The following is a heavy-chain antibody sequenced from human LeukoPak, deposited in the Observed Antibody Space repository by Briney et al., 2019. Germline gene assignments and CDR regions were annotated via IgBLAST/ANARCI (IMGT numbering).Heavy chain of an antibody. CDR2: INPNSGGT. Sequence: GASVKVSCKASGYTFTGYYMHWVRQAPGQGLEWMGWINPNSGGTNYAQKFQGRVTMTRDTSISTAYVELSRLRSDDTAVYYCARGLYCSGGSCYPPKYYFDYWGQGTLVTVSS. D-gene: IGHD2-15*01. CDR3: ARGLYCSGGSCYPPKYYFDY. CDR1: GYTFTGYY. V-gene: IGHV1-2*02. J-gene: IGHJ4*02.